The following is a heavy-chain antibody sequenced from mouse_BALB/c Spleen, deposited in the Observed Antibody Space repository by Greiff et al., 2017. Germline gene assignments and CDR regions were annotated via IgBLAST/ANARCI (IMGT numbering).Heavy chain of an antibody. J-gene: IGHJ2*01. CDR2: IDPSDSET. D-gene: IGHD1-2*01. CDR1: GYSFTSYW. V-gene: IGHV1S127*01. Sequence: QVHVKQSGPQLVRPGASVKISCKASGYSFTSYWMHWVKQRPGQGLEWIGMIDPSDSETRLNQKFKDKATLTVDKSSSTAYMQLSSPTSEDSAVYYCARMATTATDYWGQGTTLTVSS. CDR3: ARMATTATDY.